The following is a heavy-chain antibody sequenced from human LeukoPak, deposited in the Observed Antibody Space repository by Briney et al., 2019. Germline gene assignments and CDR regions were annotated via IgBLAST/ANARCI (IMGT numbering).Heavy chain of an antibody. CDR2: IIPIFGTA. CDR3: AINNESGYSYGDY. D-gene: IGHD5-18*01. J-gene: IGHJ4*02. V-gene: IGHV1-69*05. Sequence: SVKVPCKASGGTFSSYAISWVRQAPGQGLEWMGGIIPIFGTANYAQKFQGRVTITTDESTSTAYMELSSLRSEDTAVYYCAINNESGYSYGDYWGQGTLVTVSS. CDR1: GGTFSSYA.